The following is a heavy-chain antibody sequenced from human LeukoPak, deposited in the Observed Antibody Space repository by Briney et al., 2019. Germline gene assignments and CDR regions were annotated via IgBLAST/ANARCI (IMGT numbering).Heavy chain of an antibody. V-gene: IGHV3-7*01. Sequence: PGGSLRLSCVASGFTISSYWMTWVRQAPGKGLEWVGNIKEDGSEKDYVDSVKGRFTISRDNAKNSLYLQMNSLTAEDTAVYYCAKWLTQYHYFMDVWGKGTTVTVS. D-gene: IGHD6-19*01. CDR2: IKEDGSEK. CDR3: AKWLTQYHYFMDV. CDR1: GFTISSYW. J-gene: IGHJ6*03.